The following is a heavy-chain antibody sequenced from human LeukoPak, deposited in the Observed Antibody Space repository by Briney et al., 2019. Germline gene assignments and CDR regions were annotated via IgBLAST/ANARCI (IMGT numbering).Heavy chain of an antibody. CDR1: GYSISSGYY. Sequence: SETLSLTCAVSGYSISSGYYWGWIRQPPGKGLEWIGSIYYSGSTYYNPSLKSRVTISVDTSKNQFSLKLSSVTAADTAVYYCARLDCGGDCRGDYWGQGTLVTVSS. V-gene: IGHV4-38-2*01. CDR3: ARLDCGGDCRGDY. J-gene: IGHJ4*02. D-gene: IGHD2-21*01. CDR2: IYYSGST.